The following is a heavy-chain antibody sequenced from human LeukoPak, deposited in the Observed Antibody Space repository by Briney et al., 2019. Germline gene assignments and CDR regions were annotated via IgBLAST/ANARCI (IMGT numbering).Heavy chain of an antibody. V-gene: IGHV4-34*01. D-gene: IGHD3-22*01. CDR3: ARDYYDSSSDAFDI. CDR2: TNHSGST. CDR1: GGSFSGYY. J-gene: IGHJ3*02. Sequence: SETLSLTCAVYGGSFSGYYWSWIRQPPGKGLEWIGETNHSGSTNYNPSLKSRVTISADTSKNQFSLKLSSVAAADTAVYYCARDYYDSSSDAFDIWGQGTMVTVSS.